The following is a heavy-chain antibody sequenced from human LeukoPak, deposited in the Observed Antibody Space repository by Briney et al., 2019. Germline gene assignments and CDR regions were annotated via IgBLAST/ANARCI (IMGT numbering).Heavy chain of an antibody. CDR2: ISYDGSNK. J-gene: IGHJ4*02. Sequence: GGSLRLSCAASGFTFSRYAMHWVRQAPGKGLEWGALISYDGSNKYYADSVKGRFTISRDNSKNTLYLQMNSLKTEDSAVYYCTTLPKVCSGGSCTYDYWGQGTLVTVSS. CDR3: TTLPKVCSGGSCTYDY. V-gene: IGHV3-30*07. CDR1: GFTFSRYA. D-gene: IGHD2-15*01.